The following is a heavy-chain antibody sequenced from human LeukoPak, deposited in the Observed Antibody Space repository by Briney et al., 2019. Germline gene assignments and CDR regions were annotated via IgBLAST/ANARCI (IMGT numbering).Heavy chain of an antibody. J-gene: IGHJ4*02. V-gene: IGHV1-18*01. Sequence: ASVKVSCKVSGYTLTELSMHWVRQAPGQGLEWMGWISGYNDDTKYAQKFQGRVTVTIDTSTSTAYMELRSLRPDDTAVYYCARDRYYYGSGSYFLFDWWGQGTLVTVSS. CDR3: ARDRYYYGSGSYFLFDW. D-gene: IGHD3-10*01. CDR1: GYTLTELS. CDR2: ISGYNDDT.